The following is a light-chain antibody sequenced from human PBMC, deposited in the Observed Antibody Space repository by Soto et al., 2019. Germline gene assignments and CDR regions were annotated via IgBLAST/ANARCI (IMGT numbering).Light chain of an antibody. Sequence: EIVLTQSPATLSLSPGERATLSCRASQSVSSYLAWYQQKPGQAPRLLIYDASNRATGIPARFSGSGSGTDFTLTISILEHEYFAVYYCQQRNNWQSFGQGTKLEIK. CDR2: DAS. J-gene: IGKJ2*03. CDR3: QQRNNWQS. V-gene: IGKV3-11*01. CDR1: QSVSSY.